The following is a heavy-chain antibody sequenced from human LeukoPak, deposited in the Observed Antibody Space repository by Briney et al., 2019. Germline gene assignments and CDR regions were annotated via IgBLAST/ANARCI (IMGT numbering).Heavy chain of an antibody. V-gene: IGHV4-31*03. CDR2: IYYSGST. J-gene: IGHJ3*02. CDR3: ARVTADAFDI. D-gene: IGHD1-20*01. CDR1: GGSISSGGYY. Sequence: PSQTLSLTCTVSGGSISSGGYYWSWIRQHPGKGLEWMGYIYYSGSTYYNPSLKSRVTISGDTSKNQFTLKLSSVTAADTAVYHCARVTADAFDISGQGTMVTVSS.